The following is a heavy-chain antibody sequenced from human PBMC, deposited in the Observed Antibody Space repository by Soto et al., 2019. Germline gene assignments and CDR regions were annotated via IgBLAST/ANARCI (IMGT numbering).Heavy chain of an antibody. CDR1: GYTFTGYY. J-gene: IGHJ4*02. CDR2: INPNSGGT. CDR3: ARGLRIAVAATPLGY. D-gene: IGHD6-19*01. V-gene: IGHV1-2*04. Sequence: QVKLVQSGAEVKKPGASVKVSCKACGYTFTGYYMHWVRQAPGQGLEWMGWINPNSGGTNYAQKFQGWVTMTRDTSISTAYMELSRLRSDDTAVYYCARGLRIAVAATPLGYWGQGTLVTVSS.